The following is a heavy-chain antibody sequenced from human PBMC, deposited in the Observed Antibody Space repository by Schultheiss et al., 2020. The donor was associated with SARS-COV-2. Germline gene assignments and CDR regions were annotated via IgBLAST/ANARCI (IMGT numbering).Heavy chain of an antibody. Sequence: GGSLRLSCAASGFTFSSYAMRWVRQAPGKGLEWVSVIYSGGSTYYADSVKGRFTISRDNSKNTLYLQMNSLRAEDTAVYYCARGGRYFDWLLLASWGQGTQVTVSS. J-gene: IGHJ4*02. V-gene: IGHV3-66*01. CDR1: GFTFSSYA. D-gene: IGHD3-9*01. CDR3: ARGGRYFDWLLLAS. CDR2: IYSGGST.